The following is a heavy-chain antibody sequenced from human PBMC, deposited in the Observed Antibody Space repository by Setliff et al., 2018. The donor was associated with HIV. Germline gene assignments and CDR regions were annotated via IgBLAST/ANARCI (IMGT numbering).Heavy chain of an antibody. D-gene: IGHD3-22*01. J-gene: IGHJ5*02. V-gene: IGHV1-3*04. CDR2: INTGNGNT. CDR3: ARIARKYYDSSGYYPYNWFDP. Sequence: GASVKVSCKASGYTFSHYPMHWVRQAPGQRPEWMGWINTGNGNTKYSQKFRDRVTITRDTSADTVYMELSSLRSEDTAVYYCARIARKYYDSSGYYPYNWFDPWGQGTLVTVSS. CDR1: GYTFSHYP.